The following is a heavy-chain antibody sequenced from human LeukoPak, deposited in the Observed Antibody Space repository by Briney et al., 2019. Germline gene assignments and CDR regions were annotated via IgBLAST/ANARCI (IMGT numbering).Heavy chain of an antibody. D-gene: IGHD3-22*01. V-gene: IGHV3-21*01. CDR2: ISSSSSYI. CDR1: GFTFSSYS. J-gene: IGHJ4*02. Sequence: PGGSLRLSCAASGFTFSSYSMNWVRQAPGKGLEWVSSISSSSSYIYYADSVKGRFTISRDNAKNSLYLQMNSLRAEDTAVYYCAREYHEYYYDSSGSLTFDYWGQGTLVTVSS. CDR3: AREYHEYYYDSSGSLTFDY.